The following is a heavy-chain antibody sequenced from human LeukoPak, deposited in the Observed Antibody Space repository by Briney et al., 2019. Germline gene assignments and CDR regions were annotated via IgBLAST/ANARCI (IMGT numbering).Heavy chain of an antibody. CDR3: ARSIAAARPGEY. V-gene: IGHV1-2*02. J-gene: IGHJ4*02. D-gene: IGHD6-13*01. CDR2: INPNSGGT. CDR1: GYTFTGYY. Sequence: ASVKVSCKASGYTFTGYYMHWVRQAPGQGLEWMGWINPNSGGTNHAQKFQGRVTMTRDTSISTAYMELSRLRSDDTAVYYCARSIAAARPGEYWGQGTLVTVSS.